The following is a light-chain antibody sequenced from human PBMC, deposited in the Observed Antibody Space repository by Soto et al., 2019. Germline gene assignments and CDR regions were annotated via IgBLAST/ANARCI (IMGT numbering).Light chain of an antibody. V-gene: IGKV3-20*01. J-gene: IGKJ1*01. Sequence: EIVLTQSPGTLSLSPGERATLSCRASQSVGSSYLAWYQQKPGQAPRVLIYGTSSRATGIPDRFSGSGSGTEFTLTISSLQPDDFASFYRQEYNSYTWTFGQGTKVDI. CDR1: QSVGSSY. CDR2: GTS. CDR3: QEYNSYTWT.